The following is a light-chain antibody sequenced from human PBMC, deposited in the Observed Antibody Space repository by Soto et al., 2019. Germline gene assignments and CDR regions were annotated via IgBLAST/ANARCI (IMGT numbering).Light chain of an antibody. V-gene: IGKV2-28*01. Sequence: DIVMTQSPLSLPVTPGEPASITCRSSQSLLHSNGYNYLDWYLQKPGQSPQLLICLGSNRASGVPDRFSGSGSGTDCTLKISRVQPEDVGVYYCVQALQTRWTFGQGTKVYIK. CDR3: VQALQTRWT. CDR2: LGS. J-gene: IGKJ1*01. CDR1: QSLLHSNGYNY.